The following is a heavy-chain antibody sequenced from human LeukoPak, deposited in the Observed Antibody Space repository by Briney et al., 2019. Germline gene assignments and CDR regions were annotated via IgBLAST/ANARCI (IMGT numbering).Heavy chain of an antibody. J-gene: IGHJ4*02. CDR1: GYTFTGYY. CDR2: ISAYNGNT. CDR3: ARDTGIAAAGTGKDY. D-gene: IGHD6-13*01. Sequence: GASVKVSCKASGYTFTGYYVHWVRQAPGQGLEWMGWISAYNGNTNYAQKLQGRVTMTTDTSTSTAYMELRSLRSDDTAVYYCARDTGIAAAGTGKDYWGQGTLVTVSS. V-gene: IGHV1-18*04.